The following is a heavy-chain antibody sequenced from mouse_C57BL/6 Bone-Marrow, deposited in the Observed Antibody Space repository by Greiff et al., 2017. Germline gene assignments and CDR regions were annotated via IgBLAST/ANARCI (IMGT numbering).Heavy chain of an antibody. V-gene: IGHV1-59*01. Sequence: QVQLKQPGAELVRPGTSVKLSCKASGYTFTSYWMHWVKQRPGQGLEWIGVIDPSDSYTNYNQKFKGKATLTIDTSSRTAYMQLSSLTSEDSAVYYCARNYYGNYGFYAMDYWGQGTSVTVSS. CDR2: IDPSDSYT. J-gene: IGHJ4*01. CDR3: ARNYYGNYGFYAMDY. D-gene: IGHD2-1*01. CDR1: GYTFTSYW.